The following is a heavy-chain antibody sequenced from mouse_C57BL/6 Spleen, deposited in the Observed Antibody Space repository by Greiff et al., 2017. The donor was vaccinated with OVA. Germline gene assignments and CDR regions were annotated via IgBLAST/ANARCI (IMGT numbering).Heavy chain of an antibody. Sequence: EVQLQQSGPVLVQPGPSVKISCKASGFTFTDYYMHWVKQSHGKSLEWIGLVYPYTGGSSYNQKFKGKATLTVDTSSSTAYMELNGRASEDSAVYYCARRWDGGYFDVWGTGTTVTVSS. D-gene: IGHD4-1*01. CDR3: ARRWDGGYFDV. V-gene: IGHV1-36*01. CDR1: GFTFTDYY. J-gene: IGHJ1*03. CDR2: VYPYTGGS.